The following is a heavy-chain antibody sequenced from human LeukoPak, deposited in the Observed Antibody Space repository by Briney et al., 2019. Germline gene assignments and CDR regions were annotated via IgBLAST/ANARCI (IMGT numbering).Heavy chain of an antibody. D-gene: IGHD2-21*02. V-gene: IGHV3-15*01. J-gene: IGHJ4*02. CDR1: GFAFSDAW. Sequence: GGSLRLSCAASGFAFSDAWMSWVRQAPGKGLEWGGRVKRKTHGGTTQYGAPVKGRFAISRDDSKNTVYLQMNSLKTDDTGVYFCTTEVVVTSYFDYWGQGALVTVSS. CDR2: VKRKTHGGTT. CDR3: TTEVVVTSYFDY.